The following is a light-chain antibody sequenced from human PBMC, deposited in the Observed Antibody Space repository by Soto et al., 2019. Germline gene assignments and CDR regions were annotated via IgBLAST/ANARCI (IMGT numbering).Light chain of an antibody. CDR2: AAS. CDR3: QQSYSTPSIT. V-gene: IGKV1-39*01. J-gene: IGKJ5*01. CDR1: QTISNY. Sequence: DIQMTQSPSSLSASVGDRVTITCRASQTISNYLNWYQQKPGKAPELLIYAASSLQSGVPSRFSGSGSGTDFTLTISSLQPEDFATYYCQQSYSTPSITFGQGTRLEIK.